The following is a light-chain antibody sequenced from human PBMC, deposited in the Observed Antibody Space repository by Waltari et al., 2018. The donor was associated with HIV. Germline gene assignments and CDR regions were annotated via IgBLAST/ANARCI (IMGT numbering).Light chain of an antibody. V-gene: IGLV3-21*04. Sequence: SYVLTQPPSLSVAPGKTASFPCGGKHIASYSEHWYQQKPGQAPVLVIYDDSDRRSGIPERFSGSNSGNTATLTISEVEAGDEADYYCQVWDGSVDQWVFGGGTKLTVL. CDR2: DDS. CDR1: HIASYS. CDR3: QVWDGSVDQWV. J-gene: IGLJ3*02.